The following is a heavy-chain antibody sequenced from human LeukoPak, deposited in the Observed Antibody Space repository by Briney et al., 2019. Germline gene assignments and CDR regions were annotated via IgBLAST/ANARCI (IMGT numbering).Heavy chain of an antibody. CDR3: ARGWSASCDY. Sequence: TGGSLRLSCAASGFTFSSYGMHWVRQAPGKGLEWVANIKEDGSEKYYVDSVKGRFAISRDNAKNSLYLQMNNLRAEDTAVYYCARGWSASCDYWGQGTLVTVSS. J-gene: IGHJ4*02. CDR1: GFTFSSYG. CDR2: IKEDGSEK. V-gene: IGHV3-7*01. D-gene: IGHD3-3*01.